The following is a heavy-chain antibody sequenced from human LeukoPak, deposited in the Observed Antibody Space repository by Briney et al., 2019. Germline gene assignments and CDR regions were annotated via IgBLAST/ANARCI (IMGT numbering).Heavy chain of an antibody. D-gene: IGHD2-15*01. Sequence: GGSLRLSCAASGFTFGNAWMNWVRQAPGKGLEWVGPIKRKIDGGTADYTAPVKGRFSMSRDDSENTLYLQMSSLKTEDTAIYYCTTELCSGGCYPDSPYWGQGTLVTVSS. CDR2: IKRKIDGGTA. V-gene: IGHV3-15*01. CDR1: GFTFGNAW. J-gene: IGHJ4*02. CDR3: TTELCSGGCYPDSPY.